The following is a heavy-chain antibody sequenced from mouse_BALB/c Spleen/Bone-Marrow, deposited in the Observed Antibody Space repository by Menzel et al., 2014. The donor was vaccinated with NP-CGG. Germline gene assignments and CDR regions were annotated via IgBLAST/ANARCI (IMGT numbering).Heavy chain of an antibody. Sequence: VKLLESGAELAKPGASVKMSCKAPGYTFTSYWMHWVKRRPGQGLEWIGYINPSTGYTEYNQKFKDKATLTADKSSSTAYMQLSSLTSEDSAVYYCARWGDDGTFDYWGQGTTLTVSS. CDR1: GYTFTSYW. CDR3: ARWGDDGTFDY. J-gene: IGHJ2*01. CDR2: INPSTGYT. V-gene: IGHV1-7*01. D-gene: IGHD2-12*01.